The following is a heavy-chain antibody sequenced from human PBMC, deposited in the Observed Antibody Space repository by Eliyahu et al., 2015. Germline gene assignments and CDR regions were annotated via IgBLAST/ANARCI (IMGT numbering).Heavy chain of an antibody. CDR2: IDWDDDK. CDR3: ARMPIYSGWYSYFDY. D-gene: IGHD6-19*01. J-gene: IGHJ4*02. Sequence: QVTLRESGPALVKPTQTLTLTCTFSGFSXXTSGMCVSWIRQPPGKALEWLALIDWDDDKYYSTXLKTRLTISKDTSKNQVVLTMTNMDPVDTATYYCARMPIYSGWYSYFDYWGQGTLVTVSS. CDR1: GFSXXTSGMC. V-gene: IGHV2-70*01.